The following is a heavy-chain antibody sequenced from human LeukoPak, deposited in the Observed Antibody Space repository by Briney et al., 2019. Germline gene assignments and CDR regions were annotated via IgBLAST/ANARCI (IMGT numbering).Heavy chain of an antibody. CDR2: IYYSGST. J-gene: IGHJ4*02. Sequence: SEILSLTCTVSGGSISSSSYYWGWIRQPPGKGLEWIGSIYYSGSTYYNPSLKSRVTISVDTSKNQFSLKLSSVTAADTAVYHCARVGRITMVRGALDYWGQGTLVTVSS. D-gene: IGHD3-10*01. CDR3: ARVGRITMVRGALDY. V-gene: IGHV4-39*07. CDR1: GGSISSSSYY.